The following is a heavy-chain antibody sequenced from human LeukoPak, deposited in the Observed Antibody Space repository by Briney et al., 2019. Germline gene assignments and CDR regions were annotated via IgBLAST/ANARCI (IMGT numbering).Heavy chain of an antibody. CDR3: AKDAYLWFGELNY. CDR2: ISGSGGST. V-gene: IGHV3-23*01. Sequence: PGGSLRLSCVASGFTFSSYAMSWVRQAPGKGLEWVSAISGSGGSTYYADSVKGRFTISRDNSKNTLYLQMNSRRAEDTAVYYCAKDAYLWFGELNYWGQGTLVTVSS. D-gene: IGHD3-10*01. J-gene: IGHJ4*02. CDR1: GFTFSSYA.